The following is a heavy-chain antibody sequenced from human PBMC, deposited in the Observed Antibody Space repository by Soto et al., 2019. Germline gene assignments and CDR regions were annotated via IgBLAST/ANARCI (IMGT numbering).Heavy chain of an antibody. CDR1: GGSLYISNW. CDR2: IHHSRST. V-gene: IGHV4-4*02. Sequence: AETLSVPCDFSGGSLYISNWGTWFRQTPVKGLEWIGEIHHSRSTNYNPSLKSRVTISADKSKNQFFLNLASVTAADTAMYYCTRRRGGGSGVFMIDWLDPWGQGTKVTVSS. D-gene: IGHD3-3*01. CDR3: TRRRGGGSGVFMIDWLDP. J-gene: IGHJ5*02.